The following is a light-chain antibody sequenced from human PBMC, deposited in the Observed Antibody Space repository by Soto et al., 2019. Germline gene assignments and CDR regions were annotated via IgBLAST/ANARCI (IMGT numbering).Light chain of an antibody. V-gene: IGKV3-15*01. CDR2: GTS. CDR3: QQYDNRPQS. CDR1: QSVRDN. J-gene: IGKJ2*03. Sequence: IVMTQSPDTLSLSPGESATLSCRASQSVRDNVAWYQQKPGQAPRLLIHGTSKRATGIPARFRGSVSGTEFTLTISSLESEDFAISFCQQYDNRPQSFGQGTKLEMK.